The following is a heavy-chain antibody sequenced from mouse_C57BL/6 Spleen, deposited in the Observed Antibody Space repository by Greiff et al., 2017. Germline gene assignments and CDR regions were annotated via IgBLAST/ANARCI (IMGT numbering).Heavy chain of an antibody. J-gene: IGHJ1*03. Sequence: QVQLQQPGAELVKPGASVKMSCKASGYTFTSYWITWVKQRPGQGLEWIGDIYPGSGSTNYNEKFKSKATLTVDTSSSTAYMELRSLTSEDSAVYYCASGYYDYDEGYFDVWGTGTTVTVAS. V-gene: IGHV1-55*01. CDR1: GYTFTSYW. CDR3: ASGYYDYDEGYFDV. CDR2: IYPGSGST. D-gene: IGHD2-4*01.